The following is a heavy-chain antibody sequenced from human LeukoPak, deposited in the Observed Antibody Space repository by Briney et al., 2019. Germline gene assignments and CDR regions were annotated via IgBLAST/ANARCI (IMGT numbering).Heavy chain of an antibody. CDR2: ISSSGSTI. Sequence: GGSLRLSCAASGFTFSSYAMRWIRQAPGKGLEWVSYISSSGSTIYYADSVKGRFTISRDNAKNSLYLQMNSLRAEDTAVYYCARSTGYSSSWYGDYWGQGTLVTVSS. J-gene: IGHJ4*02. D-gene: IGHD6-13*01. CDR1: GFTFSSYA. CDR3: ARSTGYSSSWYGDY. V-gene: IGHV3-11*01.